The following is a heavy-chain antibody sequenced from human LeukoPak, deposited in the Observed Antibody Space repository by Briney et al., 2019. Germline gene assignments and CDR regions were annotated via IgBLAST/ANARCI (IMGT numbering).Heavy chain of an antibody. V-gene: IGHV4-34*01. J-gene: IGHJ2*01. CDR2: INHSGST. D-gene: IGHD2-2*01. Sequence: SETLSLTCAVYGGSFSGHYWSWIRQPPGKGLEWIGEINHSGSTNYNPSLKSRVTISVDTSKNQFSLKLSSVTAADTAVYYCARVVVVPAANGPQYSYWYFDLWGRGTLVTVSS. CDR1: GGSFSGHY. CDR3: ARVVVVPAANGPQYSYWYFDL.